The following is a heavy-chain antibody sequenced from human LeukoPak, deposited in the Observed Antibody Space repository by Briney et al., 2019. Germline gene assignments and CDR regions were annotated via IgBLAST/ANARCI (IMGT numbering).Heavy chain of an antibody. CDR3: AREPITGTTHDDY. CDR2: ISPSGDST. J-gene: IGHJ4*02. Sequence: PGGSLRLSCAASGFTFNNYAMNWVRQAPGKGLEWVSHISPSGDSTYYADSVKGRFIISRDSSKNTLSLQMNSLRAEDTAVYYCAREPITGTTHDDYWGQGTLVTVSS. D-gene: IGHD1-7*01. V-gene: IGHV3-23*01. CDR1: GFTFNNYA.